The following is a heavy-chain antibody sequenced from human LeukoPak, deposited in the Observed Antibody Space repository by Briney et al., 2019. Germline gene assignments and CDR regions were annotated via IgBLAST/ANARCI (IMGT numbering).Heavy chain of an antibody. CDR3: ARGQSPPIWKYQLLLSYYYYMDV. CDR1: GDTFTSYY. V-gene: IGHV1-46*01. CDR2: INPSGTST. J-gene: IGHJ6*03. D-gene: IGHD2-2*01. Sequence: ASVKVSCKASGDTFTSYYMHWVRQAPGQGLECMGIINPSGTSTSYAQKFQGRVTMTRNTSISTAYMELSSLRSEDTAVYYCARGQSPPIWKYQLLLSYYYYMDVWGKGTTVTISS.